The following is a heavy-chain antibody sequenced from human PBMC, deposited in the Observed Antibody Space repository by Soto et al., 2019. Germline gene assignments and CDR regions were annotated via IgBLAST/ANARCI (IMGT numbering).Heavy chain of an antibody. CDR1: GGTFSSYA. CDR3: ARVCSGGSCYVSWLDP. J-gene: IGHJ5*02. CDR2: IIPNFGTA. Sequence: QVQLVQSGAEVKKPGSSVKVSCKASGGTFSSYAISWVRQAPGQVLEWMGGIIPNFGTANYAQKFQGRVTITADESTSTAYRELGSLRSEDTAVYYCARVCSGGSCYVSWLDPWGQGTLVTVSS. V-gene: IGHV1-69*01. D-gene: IGHD2-15*01.